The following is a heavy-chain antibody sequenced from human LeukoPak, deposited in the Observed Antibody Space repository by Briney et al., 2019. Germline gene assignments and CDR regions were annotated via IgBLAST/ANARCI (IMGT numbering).Heavy chain of an antibody. CDR1: GGSFSGYY. D-gene: IGHD4-17*01. Sequence: KPSETLSLTCAVYGGSFSGYYWSWIRQPPGKGLEWIGEINHSGSTNYNPSLKSRVTISVDTSKNQFSLKLSSVTAADTAVYYCARAFSRDGDYAPLARNSYGMDVWGQGTTVTVSS. CDR2: INHSGST. V-gene: IGHV4-34*01. J-gene: IGHJ6*02. CDR3: ARAFSRDGDYAPLARNSYGMDV.